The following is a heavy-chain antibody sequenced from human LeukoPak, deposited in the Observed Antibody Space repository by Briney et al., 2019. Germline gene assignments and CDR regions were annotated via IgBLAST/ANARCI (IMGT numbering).Heavy chain of an antibody. CDR2: IYYSGST. Sequence: SETLSLTCTVSGGSISSSSYYWGWIRQPPGKGLEWIGSIYYSGSTYYNPSLKSRVTISVDTSKNQFSLKLSSVTAADTAVYYCARRCYYGSGSLCYWGQGTLVTVSS. D-gene: IGHD3-10*01. V-gene: IGHV4-39*07. CDR3: ARRCYYGSGSLCY. CDR1: GGSISSSSYY. J-gene: IGHJ4*02.